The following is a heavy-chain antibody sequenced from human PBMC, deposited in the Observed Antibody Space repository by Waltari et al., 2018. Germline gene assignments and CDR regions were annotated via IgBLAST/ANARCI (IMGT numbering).Heavy chain of an antibody. CDR3: ARDKSGSMDV. CDR2: RSADVSGK. D-gene: IGHD3-10*01. V-gene: IGHV3-7*03. CDR1: GFTFSDSW. Sequence: EVQLVESGGGLVQPGESLRLSCTTSGFTFSDSWMSWGRQAPGKVMEWVDNRSADVSGKYYVDSVRGRFTISRDNDKNSLYLQMNSLRTEDTAVYFCARDKSGSMDVWGQGTTVTVSS. J-gene: IGHJ6*02.